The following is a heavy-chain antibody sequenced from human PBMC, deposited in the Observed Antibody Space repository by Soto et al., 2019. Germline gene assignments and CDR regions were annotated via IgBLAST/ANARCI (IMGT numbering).Heavy chain of an antibody. CDR3: AKDRCSSTSCYWGAFDI. CDR1: GFTFSSYG. V-gene: IGHV3-30*18. D-gene: IGHD2-2*01. Sequence: QVQLVESGGGVVQPGRSLRLSCAASGFTFSSYGMHWVRQAPGKGLEWVAVISYDGSNKYYADSVKGRFTISRDNSKNALYLQMNSLRAEDTAVYYCAKDRCSSTSCYWGAFDIWGQGTMVTVSS. J-gene: IGHJ3*02. CDR2: ISYDGSNK.